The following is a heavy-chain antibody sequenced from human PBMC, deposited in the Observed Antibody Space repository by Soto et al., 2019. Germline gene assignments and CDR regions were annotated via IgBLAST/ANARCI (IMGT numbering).Heavy chain of an antibody. J-gene: IGHJ4*02. CDR1: GYTFSDHD. Sequence: QVQLVQSGAEVKKPGASVKVSCKASGYTFSDHDINWVRQASGQGPEWLGSMNPNSGDTGYAQNFQGRVTMTRDISKRTAYMELSCLRSEDTAVYYCARVGGNWNDYYFDYWRQGTLVTVSS. CDR2: MNPNSGDT. D-gene: IGHD1-1*01. V-gene: IGHV1-8*01. CDR3: ARVGGNWNDYYFDY.